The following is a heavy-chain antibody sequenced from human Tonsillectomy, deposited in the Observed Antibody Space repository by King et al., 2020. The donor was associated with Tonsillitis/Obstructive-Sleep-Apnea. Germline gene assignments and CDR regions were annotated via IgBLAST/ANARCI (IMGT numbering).Heavy chain of an antibody. J-gene: IGHJ4*02. CDR3: ARDAVATYDILTGYNFDY. V-gene: IGHV3-20*04. CDR1: GFTFDDYG. Sequence: VQLVESGGGVVRPGGSLRLSCAASGFTFDDYGMSWVRQAPGKGLEWVSVINWNGGSTGYADSVKGRFTISRDNAKNSLYLQMNSLRAEDTALYYCARDAVATYDILTGYNFDYWGQGTLVTVSS. CDR2: INWNGGST. D-gene: IGHD3-9*01.